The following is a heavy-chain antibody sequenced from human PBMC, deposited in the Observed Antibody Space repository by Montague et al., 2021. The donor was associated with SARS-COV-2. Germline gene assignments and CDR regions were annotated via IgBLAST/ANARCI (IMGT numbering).Heavy chain of an antibody. CDR3: ARLGDGIVPSPILGLGPYYSFYYMDV. D-gene: IGHD2-2*02. V-gene: IGHV4-34*01. CDR1: GGSFSPYY. Sequence: SETLSLTCAVSGGSFSPYYWSWIRQPPGKGLERIGEISQGGNTKYNPSLQSRVSISLDTSRNQFSLKVSSVTAADTAIYYCARLGDGIVPSPILGLGPYYSFYYMDVWGKGTTVTVSS. CDR2: ISQGGNT. J-gene: IGHJ6*03.